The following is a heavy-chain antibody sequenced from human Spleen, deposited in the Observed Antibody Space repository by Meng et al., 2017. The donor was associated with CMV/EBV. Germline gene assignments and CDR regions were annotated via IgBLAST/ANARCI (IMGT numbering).Heavy chain of an antibody. CDR3: ARDRGAMVTTDFDP. CDR1: GYTFSSYG. CDR2: ISLYNGNT. D-gene: IGHD4-17*01. J-gene: IGHJ5*02. V-gene: IGHV1-18*01. Sequence: ASGYTFSSYGINWVRQAPGQGLEWMGWISLYNGNTHYAQKLQGRVIMTTDASTSTAYMELRSLRSDDTAVYYCARDRGAMVTTDFDPWGQGTLVTVSS.